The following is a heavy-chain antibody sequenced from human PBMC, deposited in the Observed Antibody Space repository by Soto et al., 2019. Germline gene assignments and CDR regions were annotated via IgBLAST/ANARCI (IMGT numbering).Heavy chain of an antibody. CDR2: ISYDGSNK. D-gene: IGHD3-22*01. CDR1: GFTFSSYA. Sequence: PGASVRLSCAASGFTFSSYAMHWVRQAPGKGLEWVAVISYDGSNKYYADSVKGRFTISRDNSKNTLYLQMNSLRAEDTAVYYCEREKTYDSSGPGLDYWGQGTLVTVSS. CDR3: EREKTYDSSGPGLDY. J-gene: IGHJ4*02. V-gene: IGHV3-30-3*01.